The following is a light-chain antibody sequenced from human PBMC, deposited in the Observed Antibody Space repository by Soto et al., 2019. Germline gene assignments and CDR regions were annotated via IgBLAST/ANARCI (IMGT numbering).Light chain of an antibody. V-gene: IGLV1-51*01. CDR1: NSNIGNHY. Sequence: QSVLTQPPSVSAAPGQKVTISCSGSNSNIGNHYVAWYRQLPGTAPKLLIYDNTNRPSGIPDRVSGSKSGTSATLGITGLQTGDEADYYCGTCDSSLSAVVFGGGTKVTVL. CDR2: DNT. J-gene: IGLJ2*01. CDR3: GTCDSSLSAVV.